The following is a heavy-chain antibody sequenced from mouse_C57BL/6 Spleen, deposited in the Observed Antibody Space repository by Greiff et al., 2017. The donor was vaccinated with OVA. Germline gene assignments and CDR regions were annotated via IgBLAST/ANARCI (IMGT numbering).Heavy chain of an antibody. J-gene: IGHJ3*01. V-gene: IGHV1-15*01. CDR2: IDPETGGT. CDR3: TRWGYPSWFAY. Sequence: VQLQQSGAELVRPGASVTLSCKASGYTFTDYEMHWVKQTPVHGLEWIGAIDPETGGTAYNQKFKGKAILTADKSSSTAYMELRSLTSEDAAVYYCTRWGYPSWFAYWGQGTLVTVSA. CDR1: GYTFTDYE.